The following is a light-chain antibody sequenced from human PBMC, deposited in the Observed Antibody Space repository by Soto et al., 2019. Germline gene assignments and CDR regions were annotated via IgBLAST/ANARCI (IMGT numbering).Light chain of an antibody. CDR2: GAS. J-gene: IGKJ1*01. CDR3: QQYGTSPPT. CDR1: QSVNNNH. V-gene: IGKV3-20*01. Sequence: EIVLTQSPGTLSLSPGDRATLSCRASQSVNNNHLGWYQQKPGQAPRLLIFGASRRSIGIPDRFSGSGSGTDFTLTISRLDPEDFAVYYCQQYGTSPPTFGQGTKVDIK.